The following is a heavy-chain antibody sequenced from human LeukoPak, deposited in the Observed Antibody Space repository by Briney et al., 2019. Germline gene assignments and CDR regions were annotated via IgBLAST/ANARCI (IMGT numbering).Heavy chain of an antibody. CDR3: ARGPGGYSSSWYVNY. CDR1: GYTFTGYY. J-gene: IGHJ4*02. V-gene: IGHV1-2*02. D-gene: IGHD6-13*01. Sequence: GASVNVSCKASGYTFTGYYIHWVRQAPGQGLEWMGWINPNSGDTNYAQKLQGRVTVTRDTSITTAYMGLSRLNSDDTAMYYCARGPGGYSSSWYVNYWGQGTLVTVSS. CDR2: INPNSGDT.